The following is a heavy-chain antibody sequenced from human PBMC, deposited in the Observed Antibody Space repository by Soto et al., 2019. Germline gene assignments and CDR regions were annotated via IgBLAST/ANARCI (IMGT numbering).Heavy chain of an antibody. Sequence: SETLSLTCTVSGGSISSYYWSWIRQPPGKGLEWIGYIYYSGSTNYNPSLKSRVTISVDTSKNQFSLKLSSVTAADTAVYYCARDGRWLHSYGGFDYWGQGTLVTVSS. J-gene: IGHJ4*02. CDR3: ARDGRWLHSYGGFDY. CDR2: IYYSGST. CDR1: GGSISSYY. V-gene: IGHV4-59*01. D-gene: IGHD5-12*01.